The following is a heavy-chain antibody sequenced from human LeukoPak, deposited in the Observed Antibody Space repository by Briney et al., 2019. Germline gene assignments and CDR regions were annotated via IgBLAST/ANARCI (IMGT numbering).Heavy chain of an antibody. CDR2: ISAYNGNT. Sequence: GASVKVSCKASGYTFTSYGISWVRQAPGQGLEWMGWISAYNGNTNYAQKLQGRVTMTTDTSTSTAYMELRSLTSDDTAFYYCATKGLTGYYDNGRAFDIWGQGTMVTVSS. D-gene: IGHD3-9*01. CDR3: ATKGLTGYYDNGRAFDI. CDR1: GYTFTSYG. J-gene: IGHJ3*02. V-gene: IGHV1-18*01.